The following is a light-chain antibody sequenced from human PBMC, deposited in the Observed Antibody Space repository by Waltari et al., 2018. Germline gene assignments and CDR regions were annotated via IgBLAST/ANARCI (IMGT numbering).Light chain of an antibody. J-gene: IGKJ5*01. CDR3: QQYNRWPPIT. CDR2: DAS. Sequence: DIVMTQSPDTLSVSPGETATLPCSASQSVSSNVAWYQKKPGQAPRLLIYDASTRATSIPAKFRGSGSGTEFTLTISSLQSEDFAVYYCQQYNRWPPITFGHGTRLEIK. CDR1: QSVSSN. V-gene: IGKV3-15*01.